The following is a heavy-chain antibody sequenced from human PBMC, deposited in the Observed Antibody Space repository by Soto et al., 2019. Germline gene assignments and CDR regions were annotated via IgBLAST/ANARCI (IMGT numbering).Heavy chain of an antibody. CDR3: ARGISLIVEVQRDVPDKYYFDS. V-gene: IGHV4-34*01. CDR1: GGSFSGYF. J-gene: IGHJ4*02. D-gene: IGHD2-15*01. CDR2: VNHIGST. Sequence: QVHLQQWGAGLLKPSETLSLTCAVYGGSFSGYFWSWIRQSPGKGLEWIGEVNHIGSTNSNPSLKSRVAVSVDTSKNQIFLQLMSVTAADTAVYYCARGISLIVEVQRDVPDKYYFDSWGQGTLFTVSS.